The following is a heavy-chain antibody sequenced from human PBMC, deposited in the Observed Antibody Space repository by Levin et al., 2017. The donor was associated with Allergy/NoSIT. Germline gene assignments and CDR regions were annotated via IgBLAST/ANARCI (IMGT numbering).Heavy chain of an antibody. Sequence: SLRLSCAASGFTFSSYGMHWVRQAPGKGLEWVAVISYDGSNKYYADSVKGRFTISRDNSKNTLYLQMNSLRAEDTAVYYCAKASVAPDYWGQGTLVTVSS. CDR3: AKASVAPDY. V-gene: IGHV3-30*18. CDR1: GFTFSSYG. CDR2: ISYDGSNK. D-gene: IGHD6-19*01. J-gene: IGHJ4*02.